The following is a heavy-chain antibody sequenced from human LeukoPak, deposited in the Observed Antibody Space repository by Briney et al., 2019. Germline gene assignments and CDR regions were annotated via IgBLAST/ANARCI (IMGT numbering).Heavy chain of an antibody. CDR3: ARDSPDIVVVAAACGGMDV. J-gene: IGHJ6*04. Sequence: SVRVFCRASGGTFSSYAISWVRQAPGQGLEWMGGIIPIFGTANYAQKFQGRVTITADESTSTAYMELSSLRSEDTAVYYCARDSPDIVVVAAACGGMDVWGKGTTVTVSS. V-gene: IGHV1-69*13. D-gene: IGHD2-2*01. CDR2: IIPIFGTA. CDR1: GGTFSSYA.